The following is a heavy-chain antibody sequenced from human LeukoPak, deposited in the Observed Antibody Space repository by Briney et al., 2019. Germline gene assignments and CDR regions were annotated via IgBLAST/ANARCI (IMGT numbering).Heavy chain of an antibody. J-gene: IGHJ4*02. V-gene: IGHV3-11*03. D-gene: IGHD2-2*01. CDR3: ARQGSSNYFDY. CDR2: ISSSSSYT. CDR1: AFSFSAYY. Sequence: SLRPSCAPAAFSFSAYYISWIRHAPRNWRECNSYISSSSSYTNYAGTVTGRFTISRDNAKNSLYLQMNGLRAEYTAVYYCARQGSSNYFDYWGQGTLVTVSS.